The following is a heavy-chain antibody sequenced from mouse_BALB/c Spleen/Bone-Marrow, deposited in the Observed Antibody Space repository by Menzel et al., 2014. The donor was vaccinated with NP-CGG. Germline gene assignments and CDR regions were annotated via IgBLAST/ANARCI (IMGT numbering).Heavy chain of an antibody. CDR2: ILPGSGST. D-gene: IGHD1-1*01. Sequence: VKLMESGAELMKPGASVKISCKATDYTFSSYWIEWVKQRPGHGLEWIGEILPGSGSTNYNEKFKGKATFTADTSSNTAYMQLSSLTSEDSAVYYCARSRGGFYSDYWAQGTTLTVSS. CDR3: ARSRGGFYSDY. V-gene: IGHV1-9*01. J-gene: IGHJ2*01. CDR1: DYTFSSYW.